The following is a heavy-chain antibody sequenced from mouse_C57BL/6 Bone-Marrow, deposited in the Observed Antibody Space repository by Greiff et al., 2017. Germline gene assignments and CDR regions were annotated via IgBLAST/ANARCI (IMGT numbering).Heavy chain of an antibody. D-gene: IGHD2-3*01. V-gene: IGHV1-69*01. CDR2: IDPSDSYT. CDR3: AREGYDGYYWFAY. CDR1: GYTFTSYW. Sequence: QVQLKESGAELVMPGASVKLSCKASGYTFTSYWMHWVKQRPGQGLEWIGEIDPSDSYTNYNQKFKGKSTLTVDKSSSTAYMQLSSLTSEDSAVYYCAREGYDGYYWFAYWGQGTLVTVSA. J-gene: IGHJ3*01.